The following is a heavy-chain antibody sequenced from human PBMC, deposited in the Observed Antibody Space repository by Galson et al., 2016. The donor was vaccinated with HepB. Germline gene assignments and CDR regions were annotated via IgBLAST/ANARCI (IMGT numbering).Heavy chain of an antibody. J-gene: IGHJ4*02. V-gene: IGHV1-69*06. CDR1: GDTFSNYA. D-gene: IGHD3-10*01. Sequence: SVKVSCKASGDTFSNYAITWVRQAPGQGLEWMGGIITIFDNTNYAQKFQGRVTITADKSTSTASLELRSLRSEDTAMYYCAREGDVIRGPLDYWGQGTLVTVSS. CDR3: AREGDVIRGPLDY. CDR2: IITIFDNT.